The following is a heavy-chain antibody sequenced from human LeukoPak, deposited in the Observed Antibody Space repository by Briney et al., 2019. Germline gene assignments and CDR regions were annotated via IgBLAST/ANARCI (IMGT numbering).Heavy chain of an antibody. CDR2: IYYSGST. CDR1: GGSISSSNYY. Sequence: SETLSLTCTVSGGSISSSNYYWGWIRQPPGKGLEWIGSIYYSGSTYYNPSLKGRVTISVDTSKNQFSLKLSSVTAADTAVYYCARDSGSGISYYYYGMDVWGQGTTVTVSS. J-gene: IGHJ6*02. CDR3: ARDSGSGISYYYYGMDV. V-gene: IGHV4-39*07. D-gene: IGHD3-10*01.